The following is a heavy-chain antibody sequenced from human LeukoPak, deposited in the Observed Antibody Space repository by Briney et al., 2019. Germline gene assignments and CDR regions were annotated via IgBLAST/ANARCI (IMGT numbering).Heavy chain of an antibody. CDR1: GFTFSSYG. J-gene: IGHJ5*02. D-gene: IGHD4-11*01. V-gene: IGHV3-30*02. CDR3: ARATVTTTGWFDP. CDR2: IRYDGSNK. Sequence: GGSLRLSCAASGFTFSSYGTHWVRQAPGKGLEWVAFIRYDGSNKYYADSVKGRFTISRDNSKNTLYLQMNSLRAEDTAVYYCARATVTTTGWFDPWGQGTLVTVSS.